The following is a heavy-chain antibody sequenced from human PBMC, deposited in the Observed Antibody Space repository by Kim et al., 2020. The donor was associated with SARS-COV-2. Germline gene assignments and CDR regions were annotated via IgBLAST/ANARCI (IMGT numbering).Heavy chain of an antibody. CDR1: GYTFTSYA. Sequence: ASVKVSCKASGYTFTSYAMHWVRQAPGQRIEWMGWINAGNGNTKYSQKFQGRVTITRDTSASTAYMELSSLRSEDTAVYYCARDMAPNYDILTGYYDYYGMDVWGQGTTVTVSS. J-gene: IGHJ6*02. D-gene: IGHD3-9*01. CDR2: INAGNGNT. V-gene: IGHV1-3*01. CDR3: ARDMAPNYDILTGYYDYYGMDV.